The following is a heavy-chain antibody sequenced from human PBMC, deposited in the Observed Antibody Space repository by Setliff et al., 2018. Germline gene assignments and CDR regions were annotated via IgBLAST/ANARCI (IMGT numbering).Heavy chain of an antibody. J-gene: IGHJ4*02. V-gene: IGHV4-39*07. CDR1: GGPVTRTTTF. D-gene: IGHD4-17*01. CDR3: ARAAVTSGARADYFDN. CDR2: TYDSGST. Sequence: SETLSLTCTVSGGPVTRTTTFWGWVRQTPGKGLEWIGSTYDSGSTYYNPSLNSRVTISEDTSKNQFSLKLTSMTAADAAVYYCARAAVTSGARADYFDNWGRGTLVTVSS.